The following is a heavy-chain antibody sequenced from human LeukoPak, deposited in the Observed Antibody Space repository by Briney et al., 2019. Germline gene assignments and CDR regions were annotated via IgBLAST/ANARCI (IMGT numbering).Heavy chain of an antibody. J-gene: IGHJ4*02. V-gene: IGHV3-74*01. CDR3: AKGPNYFDS. CDR1: GFSFSNYW. Sequence: GGSLRLSCAASGFSFSNYWMHWVRQAPGKGLVWATRMNSDGSATYYADSVQGRFTISRDNAKNTLYLQMNSLRAEDTAMYFCAKGPNYFDSWGQGTLVTVSS. CDR2: MNSDGSAT.